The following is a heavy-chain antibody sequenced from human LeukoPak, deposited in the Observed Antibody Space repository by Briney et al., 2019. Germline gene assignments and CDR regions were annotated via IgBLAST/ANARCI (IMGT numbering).Heavy chain of an antibody. CDR3: ARPYCSSTSCHTNWFDP. D-gene: IGHD2-2*01. CDR1: GYSFTSYW. Sequence: GESLKFSCKGSGYSFTSYWTGWVRQMPGKGLGWMGIIYPGDSDTTYSTSFQGQVTISADKSISTAYLQWSSLKASDTARYYCARPYCSSTSCHTNWFDPWGQGTLVTDSS. CDR2: IYPGDSDT. V-gene: IGHV5-51*01. J-gene: IGHJ5*02.